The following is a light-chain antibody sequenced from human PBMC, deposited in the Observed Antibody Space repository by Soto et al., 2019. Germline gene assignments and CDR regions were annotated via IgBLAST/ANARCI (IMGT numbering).Light chain of an antibody. J-gene: IGLJ2*01. CDR3: SSYTSSVTMV. CDR1: SSDVGGYNY. CDR2: DVT. Sequence: QSALTQPASVSGSPGQSITISCTGTSSDVGGYNYVHWYQQHPGKAPKLIIYDVTNRPSGISNRFFGSKSGNTAPLTISGLRTEDEATYYCSSYTSSVTMVFGGGTKVTVL. V-gene: IGLV2-14*03.